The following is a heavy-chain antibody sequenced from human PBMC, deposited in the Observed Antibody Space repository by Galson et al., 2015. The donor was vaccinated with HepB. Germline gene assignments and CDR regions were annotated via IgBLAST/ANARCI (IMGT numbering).Heavy chain of an antibody. CDR1: GYTFTTYG. V-gene: IGHV1-18*01. Sequence: QSGAEVKKPGASVKVSCKASGYTFTTYGINWVRQAPGQGLEWMGWISAYNGNTNYAQKLQGRVTMTTDTSTSTAYMELRSLRSEDTAVYYCARNYYDSSGYRYWYFDLWGRGTLVTVSS. J-gene: IGHJ2*01. D-gene: IGHD3-22*01. CDR2: ISAYNGNT. CDR3: ARNYYDSSGYRYWYFDL.